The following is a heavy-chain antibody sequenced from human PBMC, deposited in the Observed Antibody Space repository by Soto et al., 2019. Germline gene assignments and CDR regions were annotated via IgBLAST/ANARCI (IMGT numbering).Heavy chain of an antibody. Sequence: EVQLVESGGGLVQPGRSLRLSCAASGFTFDDYAMHWVRQAPGKGLEWVSGISWNSGSIGYADSVKGRFTISRDNAKNSLYLQMNSLRAEDTALYYCAKDYCSGGSCYADYWGQGTLVTVFS. CDR2: ISWNSGSI. V-gene: IGHV3-9*01. D-gene: IGHD2-15*01. J-gene: IGHJ4*02. CDR1: GFTFDDYA. CDR3: AKDYCSGGSCYADY.